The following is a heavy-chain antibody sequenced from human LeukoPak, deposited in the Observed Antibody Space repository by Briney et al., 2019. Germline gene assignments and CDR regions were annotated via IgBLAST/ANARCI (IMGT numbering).Heavy chain of an antibody. D-gene: IGHD1-7*01. V-gene: IGHV3-30*03. CDR3: ARSFFQWNYGSCLDS. CDR1: GFTFRSYW. CDR2: IAHDGSNK. J-gene: IGHJ4*02. Sequence: GGSLRLSCAASGFTFRSYWMSWVRQAPGKGLEWVALIAHDGSNKYYADSVKGRFTISRDNSRSILYLQMNSLRPEDTAVYSCARSFFQWNYGSCLDSWGQGTLVTVSS.